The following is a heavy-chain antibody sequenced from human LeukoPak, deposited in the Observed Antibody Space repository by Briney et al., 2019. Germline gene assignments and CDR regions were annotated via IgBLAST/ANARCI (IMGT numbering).Heavy chain of an antibody. CDR1: GFTFSSYA. CDR3: ARVIAVAGTDY. J-gene: IGHJ4*02. Sequence: GGSLRLSCAASGFTFSSYAMHWVRQAPGKGLEWVAVISYDGSNKYYADSVKGRFTISRDNSKNTLYLQMNSLRAEDTAVYYCARVIAVAGTDYWGQGTLVTVSS. V-gene: IGHV3-30*14. CDR2: ISYDGSNK. D-gene: IGHD6-19*01.